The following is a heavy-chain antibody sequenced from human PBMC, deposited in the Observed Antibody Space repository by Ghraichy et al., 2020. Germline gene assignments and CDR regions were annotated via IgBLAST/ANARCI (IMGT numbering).Heavy chain of an antibody. CDR1: GFTFSSYA. CDR3: AKDPPYYYDSSGSKEPLDAFDI. V-gene: IGHV3-23*01. J-gene: IGHJ3*02. D-gene: IGHD3-22*01. Sequence: GGSLRLSCAASGFTFSSYAMSWVRQAPGKGLEWVSAISGSGGSTYYADSVKGRFTISRDNSKNTLYLQMNSLRAEDTAVYYCAKDPPYYYDSSGSKEPLDAFDIWGQGTMVTVSS. CDR2: ISGSGGST.